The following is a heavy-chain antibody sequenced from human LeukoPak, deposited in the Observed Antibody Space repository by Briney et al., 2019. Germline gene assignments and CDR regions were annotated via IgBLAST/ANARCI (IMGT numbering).Heavy chain of an antibody. J-gene: IGHJ6*03. Sequence: GASVKVSCKASGYTFSNYDINWVRQATGQGLEWMGWMNPNTGNTGYAQKFQGRVSMTRNTSTSTAYMELSSLRSEDTDVYYCARWGDILGAGSYTLYYYYMDVWGKGTTVTVSS. D-gene: IGHD3-10*01. CDR1: GYTFSNYD. CDR2: MNPNTGNT. V-gene: IGHV1-8*01. CDR3: ARWGDILGAGSYTLYYYYMDV.